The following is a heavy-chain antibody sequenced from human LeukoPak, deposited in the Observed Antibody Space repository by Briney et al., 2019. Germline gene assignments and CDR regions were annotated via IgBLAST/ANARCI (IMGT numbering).Heavy chain of an antibody. CDR2: IDTSGST. V-gene: IGHV4-61*02. J-gene: IGHJ3*02. D-gene: IGHD2-21*02. Sequence: PSETLSLTCTVSGGSISSRSYYWSWIRQPAGKGLEWIGRIDTSGSTNFNPSLKSRVTISVDTSKNQFSLRLSSVTAADTAVYYCAINPRSPDFPNDAFDIWGQGTMVTVSS. CDR3: AINPRSPDFPNDAFDI. CDR1: GGSISSRSYY.